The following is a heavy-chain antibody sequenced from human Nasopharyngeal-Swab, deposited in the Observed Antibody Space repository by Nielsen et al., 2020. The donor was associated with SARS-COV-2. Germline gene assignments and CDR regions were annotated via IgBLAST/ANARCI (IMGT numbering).Heavy chain of an antibody. V-gene: IGHV5-51*01. J-gene: IGHJ6*02. CDR3: VRPEGVATSFKYYFQYGMDV. D-gene: IGHD5-12*01. Sequence: GGSLRLSCKGSGYSFTSYWIAWVRQMPGKGLEWMGTIYPRDSDTRYSPSFQGQVTISADKSISTTYLQWSSLKASDTAMYYCVRPEGVATSFKYYFQYGMDVWGQGTMVTV. CDR1: GYSFTSYW. CDR2: IYPRDSDT.